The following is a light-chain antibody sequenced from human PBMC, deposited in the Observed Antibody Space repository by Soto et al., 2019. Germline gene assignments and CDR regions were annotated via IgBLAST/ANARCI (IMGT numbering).Light chain of an antibody. V-gene: IGKV3-15*01. CDR2: GAS. Sequence: EIVMTQSPATLSVSPGERATLSCRASQSVGNNLAWYQQKPGQAPRLLIYGASSRASGIPTRFSGSGSGTELTLSISSLQSEDFAVYYCHQYNNWPRTFGQGTKV. CDR3: HQYNNWPRT. J-gene: IGKJ1*01. CDR1: QSVGNN.